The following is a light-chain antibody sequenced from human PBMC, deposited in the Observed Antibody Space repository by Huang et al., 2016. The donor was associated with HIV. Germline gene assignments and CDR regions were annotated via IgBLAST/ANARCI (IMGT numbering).Light chain of an antibody. CDR1: QDFHNSY. J-gene: IGKJ2*01. Sequence: IVLTQPPVTLSLSPGEGAPPPSRPSQDFHNSYLAWYQQKPGQAPRLLICGASNRATGVPHRFSGSESGTDFTLTISGLDPEDFAVYYCQQYGTLPYTFGQGTKLEI. CDR2: GAS. V-gene: IGKV3-20*01. CDR3: QQYGTLPYT.